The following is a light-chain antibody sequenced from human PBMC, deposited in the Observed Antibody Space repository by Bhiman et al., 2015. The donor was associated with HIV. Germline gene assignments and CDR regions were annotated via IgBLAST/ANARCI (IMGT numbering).Light chain of an antibody. CDR2: EVT. CDR3: SSYASSSTLV. J-gene: IGLJ2*01. Sequence: QSALTQPPSASGSPGQSVIISCTGTSSDIGRYNYVSWSQQHPGKAPKIIIYEVTRRPSGVPDRFSGSKSANTASLTISGLQAEDEADYYCSSYASSSTLVFGGGTQLTVL. CDR1: SSDIGRYNY. V-gene: IGLV2-8*01.